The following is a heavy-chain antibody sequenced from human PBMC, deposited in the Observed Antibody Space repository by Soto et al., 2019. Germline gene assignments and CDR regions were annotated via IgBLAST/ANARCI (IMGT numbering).Heavy chain of an antibody. CDR1: GFTFSSYA. CDR3: AKDLITIFGVVMGIDY. CDR2: ISGSGGST. V-gene: IGHV3-23*01. D-gene: IGHD3-3*01. J-gene: IGHJ4*02. Sequence: EVQLLESGGGLVQPGGSLRLSCAASGFTFSSYAMSWVRQAPGKGLEWVSAISGSGGSTYYADSVKGRFTISGDNSKNTLYLQMNSLRAEDTAVYYCAKDLITIFGVVMGIDYWGQGTLVTVSS.